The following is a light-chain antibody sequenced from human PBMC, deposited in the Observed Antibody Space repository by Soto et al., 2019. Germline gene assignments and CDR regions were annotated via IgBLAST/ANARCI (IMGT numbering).Light chain of an antibody. Sequence: DIQMTQSPSSLSTSVGDRVTITCRASQSISSYLNWYQQKPGKAPKLLIYASSSLQSGVPSRFSGSGSGTDFTLTISSLQPEDFATYYCQQSYLTPLTFGGGTKVDIK. J-gene: IGKJ4*01. CDR1: QSISSY. V-gene: IGKV1-39*01. CDR2: ASS. CDR3: QQSYLTPLT.